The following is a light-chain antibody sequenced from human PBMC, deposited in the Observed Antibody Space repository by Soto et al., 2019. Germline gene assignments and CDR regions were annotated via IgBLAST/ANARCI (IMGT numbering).Light chain of an antibody. CDR2: AAS. J-gene: IGKJ1*01. Sequence: EIVLTQSPGTLSLSPGERATLSCRASQSISSSYLAWHQQKPGQAPRLLIYAASSRATGIPDRFSGSGSGTDFTLTISRLEPEDFAVYYCQQYGRPFGQGTKVDI. CDR1: QSISSSY. CDR3: QQYGRP. V-gene: IGKV3-20*01.